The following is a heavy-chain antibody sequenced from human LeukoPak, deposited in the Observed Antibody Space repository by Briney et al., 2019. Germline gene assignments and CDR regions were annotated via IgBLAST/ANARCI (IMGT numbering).Heavy chain of an antibody. CDR2: IYPGDSDT. CDR3: ARSTTPGIAAAGMDY. CDR1: GYSFTSYW. D-gene: IGHD6-13*01. V-gene: IGHV5-51*01. Sequence: GESLKTSCKGSGYSFTSYWIGWVRQMPGKGLEWMGIIYPGDSDTRYSPSFQGQVTISADKSISTAYLQWSSLKASDTAMYYCARSTTPGIAAAGMDYWGQGTLVTVSS. J-gene: IGHJ4*02.